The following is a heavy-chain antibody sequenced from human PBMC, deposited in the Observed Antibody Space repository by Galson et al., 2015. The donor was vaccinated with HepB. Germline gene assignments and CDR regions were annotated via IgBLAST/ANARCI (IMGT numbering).Heavy chain of an antibody. CDR1: GFTFSSYG. D-gene: IGHD6-13*01. CDR3: AKDPPVGIAAAGTKGNFQH. V-gene: IGHV3-30*02. J-gene: IGHJ1*01. Sequence: SLRLSCAASGFTFSSYGMHWVRQAPGKGLEWVAFIRYDGSNKYYADSVKGRFTISRDNSKNTLYLQMNSLRAEDTAVYYCAKDPPVGIAAAGTKGNFQHWGQGTLVTVSS. CDR2: IRYDGSNK.